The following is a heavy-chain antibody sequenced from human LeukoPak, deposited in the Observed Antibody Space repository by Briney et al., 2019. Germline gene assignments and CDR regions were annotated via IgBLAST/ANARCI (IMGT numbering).Heavy chain of an antibody. D-gene: IGHD6-19*01. CDR2: IKQDGSEK. J-gene: IGHJ4*02. CDR3: AKDSYSSGWYFFGY. V-gene: IGHV3-7*01. Sequence: GGSLRLSCAASGFTFSSYWMSWVRQAPGKGLEWVANIKQDGSEKYYVDSVKGRFTISRDNSKNTLYLQMNSLRAEDTAVYYCAKDSYSSGWYFFGYWGQGTLVTVSS. CDR1: GFTFSSYW.